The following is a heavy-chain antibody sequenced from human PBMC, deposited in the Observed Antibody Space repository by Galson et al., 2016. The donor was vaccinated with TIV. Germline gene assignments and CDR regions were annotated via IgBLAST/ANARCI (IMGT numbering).Heavy chain of an antibody. J-gene: IGHJ3*02. CDR2: IYYSGST. D-gene: IGHD1-14*01. CDR1: GGSISNGDYY. Sequence: TLSLTCSVFGGSISNGDYYWSWIRQPPGKGLEWIGNIYYSGSTSLNPSLRSRLTMSVDRTRNLFSLNLYSVTAADTAVYYCARDAGKYYHAWDIWGQGTMVAVSS. V-gene: IGHV4-30-4*01. CDR3: ARDAGKYYHAWDI.